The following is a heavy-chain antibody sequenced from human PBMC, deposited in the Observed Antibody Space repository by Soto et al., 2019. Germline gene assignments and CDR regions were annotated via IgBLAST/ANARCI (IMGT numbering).Heavy chain of an antibody. V-gene: IGHV3-74*01. J-gene: IGHJ4*02. Sequence: SGGSLRLSCAASGFTFSSYWMHWVRQAPGKGLVWVSRINSDGSSTSYADSVKGRFTISRDNAKNTLYLQMNSLRAEDTAVYYCARAPSWTAGPLDYWGQGTLVTVSS. CDR3: ARAPSWTAGPLDY. CDR2: INSDGSST. D-gene: IGHD6-25*01. CDR1: GFTFSSYW.